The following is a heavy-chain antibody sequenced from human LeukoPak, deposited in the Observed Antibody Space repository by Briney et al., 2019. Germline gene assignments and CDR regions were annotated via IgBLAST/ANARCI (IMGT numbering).Heavy chain of an antibody. CDR1: GGSFSGYY. CDR2: IYYSGST. J-gene: IGHJ4*02. Sequence: PSETLSLTCAVYGGSFSGYYWGWIRQPPGKGLEWIGSIYYSGSTYYNPSLKSRVTISVDTSKNQFSLKLSSVTAADTAVYYCARDPYYYDSSGYYYHDYWGQGTLVTVSS. D-gene: IGHD3-22*01. V-gene: IGHV4-34*01. CDR3: ARDPYYYDSSGYYYHDY.